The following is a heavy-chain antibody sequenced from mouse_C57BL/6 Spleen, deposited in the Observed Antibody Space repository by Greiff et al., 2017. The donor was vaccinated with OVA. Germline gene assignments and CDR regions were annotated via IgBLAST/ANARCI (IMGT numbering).Heavy chain of an antibody. CDR2: ISGGGGNT. J-gene: IGHJ2*01. D-gene: IGHD1-1*01. Sequence: EVMLVESGGGLVKPGGSLKLSCAASGFTFSSYTMSWVRQTPEKRLEWVATISGGGGNTYYPDSVKGRFTISRDNAKNTLYLQMSSLRSEDTALYYCALTSTVVATDYFDYWGQGTTLTVSS. V-gene: IGHV5-9*01. CDR3: ALTSTVVATDYFDY. CDR1: GFTFSSYT.